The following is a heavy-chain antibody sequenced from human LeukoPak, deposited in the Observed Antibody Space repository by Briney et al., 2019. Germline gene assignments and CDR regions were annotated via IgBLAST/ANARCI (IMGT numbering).Heavy chain of an antibody. CDR2: ISSTSSYI. CDR3: ARSIGIPLFDY. CDR1: GFSFITYN. V-gene: IGHV3-21*01. Sequence: AGGSLRLSCAASGFSFITYNMNWVRQAPGKGLEWVSSISSTSSYIYYADSVKGRFTISRDNAKNSLYLQMNSLRAEDTAVYYCARSIGIPLFDYWGQGTLVTVSS. J-gene: IGHJ4*02. D-gene: IGHD1-14*01.